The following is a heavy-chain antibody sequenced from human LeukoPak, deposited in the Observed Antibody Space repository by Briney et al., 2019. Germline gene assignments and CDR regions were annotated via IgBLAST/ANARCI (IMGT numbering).Heavy chain of an antibody. Sequence: GASVKVSCKASGYTFTGYYIHWVRQAPGQGLEWMGWINPDRGGTNYAQKLQGRVTMTTDTSTSTAYMELRSLRSDDTAVYYCARRLIFGVVRYFDYWGQGTLVTVSS. CDR2: INPDRGGT. CDR1: GYTFTGYY. D-gene: IGHD3-3*01. J-gene: IGHJ4*02. CDR3: ARRLIFGVVRYFDY. V-gene: IGHV1-2*02.